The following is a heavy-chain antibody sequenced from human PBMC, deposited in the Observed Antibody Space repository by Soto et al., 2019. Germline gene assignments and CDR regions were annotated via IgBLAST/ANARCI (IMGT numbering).Heavy chain of an antibody. D-gene: IGHD3-16*01. CDR2: ISYDGDHK. V-gene: IGHV3-30-3*01. CDR1: RFTFTNYA. Sequence: QVQLVESGGGVVQPGKSLSLSCAASRFTFTNYAFHWVRQAPGKGLEWVALISYDGDHKYYADSVKGRFTISRDNXXXXXXXXXXXXXXXXXXXXXXXXXXGGLGYDGMDVWGQGTTVTVS. CDR3: XXXXGGLGYDGMDV. J-gene: IGHJ6*02.